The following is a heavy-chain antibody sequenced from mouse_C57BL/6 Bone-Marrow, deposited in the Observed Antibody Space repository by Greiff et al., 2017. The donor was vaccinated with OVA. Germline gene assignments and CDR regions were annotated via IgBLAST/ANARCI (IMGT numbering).Heavy chain of an antibody. D-gene: IGHD1-1*01. V-gene: IGHV5-9-1*02. Sequence: EVKLVESGEGLVKPGGSLKLSCAASGFTFSSYAMSWVRQTPEKRLEWVAYISSGGDYIYYADTVKGRFTISRDNARNTLYLQMSSLKSEDTAMYYCTRGITTVEPYYYAMDYWGQGTSVTVSS. CDR3: TRGITTVEPYYYAMDY. CDR1: GFTFSSYA. CDR2: ISSGGDYI. J-gene: IGHJ4*01.